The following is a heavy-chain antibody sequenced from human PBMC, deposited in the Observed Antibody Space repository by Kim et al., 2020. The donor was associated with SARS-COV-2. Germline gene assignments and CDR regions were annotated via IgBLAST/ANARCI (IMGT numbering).Heavy chain of an antibody. CDR2: IYYSGST. CDR3: ARHRLRGWLGPFGYFDL. J-gene: IGHJ2*01. CDR1: GGSISSSSYY. D-gene: IGHD6-19*01. Sequence: SETLSLTCTVSGGSISSSSYYWGWIRQPPGKGLEWIGSIYYSGSTYYNPSLKSRVTISVDTSKNQFSLKLSSVTAADTAVYYCARHRLRGWLGPFGYFDLWGRGTLVTVSS. V-gene: IGHV4-39*01.